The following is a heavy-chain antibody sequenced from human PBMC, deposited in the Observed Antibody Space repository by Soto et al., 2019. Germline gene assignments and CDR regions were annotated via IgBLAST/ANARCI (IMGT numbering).Heavy chain of an antibody. CDR3: ARGSGYSSGWYHYYYGMDV. V-gene: IGHV4-34*01. J-gene: IGHJ6*02. CDR2: INHSGST. Sequence: SETLSLTCAVYGGSFSGYYWSWIRQPPGKGLKWIGEINHSGSTNYNPSLKSRVTISVDTSKNQFSLKLSSVTAADTAVYYCARGSGYSSGWYHYYYGMDVWGQGTTVT. CDR1: GGSFSGYY. D-gene: IGHD6-19*01.